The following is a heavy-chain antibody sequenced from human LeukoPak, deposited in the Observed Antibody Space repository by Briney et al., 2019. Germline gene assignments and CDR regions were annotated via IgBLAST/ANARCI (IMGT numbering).Heavy chain of an antibody. D-gene: IGHD3-9*01. V-gene: IGHV4-59*01. CDR2: IYYSGST. Sequence: PSETLSLICTVSGGSISSYYWSWIRQPPGKGLEWIGYIYYSGSTNYNPSLKSRVTISVDTSKNQFSLKLSSVTAADTAVYYCARSPGEILTGYYQYFDYWGQGTLVTVSS. CDR3: ARSPGEILTGYYQYFDY. J-gene: IGHJ4*02. CDR1: GGSISSYY.